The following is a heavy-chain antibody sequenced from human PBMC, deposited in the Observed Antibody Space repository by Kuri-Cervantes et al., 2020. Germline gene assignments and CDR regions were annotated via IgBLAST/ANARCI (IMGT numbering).Heavy chain of an antibody. J-gene: IGHJ5*02. D-gene: IGHD3-10*01. CDR3: AHSADYYGSGSYSGNWFDP. V-gene: IGHV2-5*02. Sequence: SGPTLVKPTETLTLTCTVSGFSLSNARMGVSWIRQPPGKALEWLALIYWDDDKRYSPSLKSRLTITKDTSKNQVVLTMTNMDPVDTATYYCAHSADYYGSGSYSGNWFDPWGQGTLVTVSS. CDR1: GFSLSNARMG. CDR2: IYWDDDK.